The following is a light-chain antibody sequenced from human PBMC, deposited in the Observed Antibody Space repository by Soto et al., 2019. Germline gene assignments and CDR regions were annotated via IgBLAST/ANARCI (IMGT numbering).Light chain of an antibody. Sequence: DIVMTQSPDSLAVSLGERATINCKSSQSVLYSSNNKNYLAWYQQKPGQPPKLLIYWASTRASGVPDRFSGSGSGTDFTLTISSLQAEDVAVYYCQQYYSTPLPFGGGTKVEIK. V-gene: IGKV4-1*01. CDR1: QSVLYSSNNKNY. CDR2: WAS. J-gene: IGKJ4*01. CDR3: QQYYSTPLP.